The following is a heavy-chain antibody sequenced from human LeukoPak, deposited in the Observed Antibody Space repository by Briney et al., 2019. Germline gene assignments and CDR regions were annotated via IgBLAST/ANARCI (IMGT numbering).Heavy chain of an antibody. D-gene: IGHD4-17*01. Sequence: PSGTLSLTCAVSGGSISSSNWWSWVRQPPGKGLEWIGEIYHSGSTNYNPSLKSRVTISVDTSKNQFSLKLSSVTAADTAVYYCANVGAYGDYGSDAFDIWGQGTMVTVSS. CDR1: GGSISSSNW. J-gene: IGHJ3*02. CDR3: ANVGAYGDYGSDAFDI. CDR2: IYHSGST. V-gene: IGHV4-4*02.